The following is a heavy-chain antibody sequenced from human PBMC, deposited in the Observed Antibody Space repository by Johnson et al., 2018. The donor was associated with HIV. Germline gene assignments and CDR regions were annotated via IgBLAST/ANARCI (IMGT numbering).Heavy chain of an antibody. V-gene: IGHV3-33*01. J-gene: IGHJ3*01. CDR2: TWFDVTNQ. Sequence: QVQLVESGGGVVQPGTSLRLSCVPSGFTFSSYGMHWVRQAPGKGLEWVATTWFDVTNQYYADSVKGRSTISRDNFKNTLYLQMNSLRAEDTAVYYCARAPKQGFRDFAGGAFDVWGQGTMVTVSS. CDR1: GFTFSSYG. D-gene: IGHD2-21*02. CDR3: ARAPKQGFRDFAGGAFDV.